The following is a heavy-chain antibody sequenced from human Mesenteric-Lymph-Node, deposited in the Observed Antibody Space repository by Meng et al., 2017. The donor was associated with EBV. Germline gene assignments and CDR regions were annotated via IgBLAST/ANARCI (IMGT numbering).Heavy chain of an antibody. J-gene: IGHJ5*02. V-gene: IGHV1-18*01. CDR2: ISAYNGNT. CDR1: GYTFTSYG. Sequence: VSLVQSGAEVKKPGAPVKVSCKASGYTFTSYGISWVRQAPGQGLEWMGWISAYNGNTNYAQKLQGRVTMTTDTSTSTAYMELRSLRSDDTAVYYCARVWLWFGELGWFDPWGQGTLVTVSS. CDR3: ARVWLWFGELGWFDP. D-gene: IGHD3-10*01.